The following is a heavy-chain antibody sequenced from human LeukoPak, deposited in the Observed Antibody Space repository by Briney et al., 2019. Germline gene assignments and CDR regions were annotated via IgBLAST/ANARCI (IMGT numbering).Heavy chain of an antibody. V-gene: IGHV1-69*13. J-gene: IGHJ4*02. CDR2: IIPIFGTA. CDR1: GGTFSSYA. Sequence: GASVKVSCKASGGTFSSYAISWVRQAPGQGLEWMGGIIPIFGTANYAQKFQGRVTITADESTSTAYMELSSLRSEDMAVYYCARGPNYYDSSGYYQGFDYWGQGTLVTVSS. D-gene: IGHD3-22*01. CDR3: ARGPNYYDSSGYYQGFDY.